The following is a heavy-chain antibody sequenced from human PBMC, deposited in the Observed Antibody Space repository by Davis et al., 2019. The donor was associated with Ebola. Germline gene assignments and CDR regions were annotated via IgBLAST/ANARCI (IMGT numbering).Heavy chain of an antibody. CDR1: GGSFSGYY. J-gene: IGHJ4*02. Sequence: PSETLSLTCAVYGGSFSGYYWSWIRQPPGKGLEWIGEINHSGSTNYNPSLKSRVTISVDTSKNQFSLKLSSVTAADTAVYYCARNLWSGYYYVDHWGQGTLVTVSS. V-gene: IGHV4-34*01. CDR2: INHSGST. CDR3: ARNLWSGYYYVDH. D-gene: IGHD3-3*01.